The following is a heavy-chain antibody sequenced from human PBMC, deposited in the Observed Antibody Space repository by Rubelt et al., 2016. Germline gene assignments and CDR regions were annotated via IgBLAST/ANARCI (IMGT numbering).Heavy chain of an antibody. CDR3: AREGFVAENY. CDR1: GFTFSNYA. Sequence: GGSLRLSCAASGFTFSNYAMSWVRQAPGKGLEWVSTITISGGSTDYADSVKGRFTISRDSAKNSLYLQMNSLKAEDTAVYYCAREGFVAENYWGQGTLVTVS. D-gene: IGHD2-15*01. CDR2: ITISGGST. V-gene: IGHV3-23*01. J-gene: IGHJ4*02.